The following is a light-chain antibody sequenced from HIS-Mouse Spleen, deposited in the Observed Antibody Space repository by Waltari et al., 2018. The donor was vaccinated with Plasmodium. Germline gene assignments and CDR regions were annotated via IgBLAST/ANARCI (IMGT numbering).Light chain of an antibody. CDR3: QQYNSYSWT. V-gene: IGKV1-5*03. CDR2: KAS. CDR1: QSISSW. J-gene: IGKJ1*01. Sequence: DIQMTQSPSTLSASVGDRVNITCRASQSISSWFAWYQQKPGKAPKLLIYKASSLESGVPSRFSGSGSGTEFTLTISSLQPDDFATYYCQQYNSYSWTFGQGTKVEIK.